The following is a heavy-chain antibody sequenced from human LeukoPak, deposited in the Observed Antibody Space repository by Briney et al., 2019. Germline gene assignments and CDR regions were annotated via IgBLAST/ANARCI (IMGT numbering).Heavy chain of an antibody. CDR3: ASYDFWSGSIKESIDY. J-gene: IGHJ4*02. D-gene: IGHD3-3*01. CDR1: GGSISSGSYY. V-gene: IGHV4-61*02. CDR2: IYTSGST. Sequence: SQTLSLTCTVSGGSISSGSYYWSWIRQPAGKGLEWIGRIYTSGSTNYNPSLKSRVTISVDTSKNQFSLKLSSVTAADTAVYYCASYDFWSGSIKESIDYWGQGTLVTVSS.